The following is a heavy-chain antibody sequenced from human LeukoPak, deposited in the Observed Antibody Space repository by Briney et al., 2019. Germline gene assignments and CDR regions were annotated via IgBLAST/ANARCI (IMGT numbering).Heavy chain of an antibody. CDR1: GFTFSSYA. D-gene: IGHD3-3*01. Sequence: GGSLRLSCAASGFTFSSYAMSWVRQAPGKGLEWVSAISGSGGSTYYADSVKGRFTISRDNSKNTLYVQMNSLRAEDTAVYFCARDPLGVGGSTANWFDPWGQGTLVTVSS. V-gene: IGHV3-23*01. J-gene: IGHJ5*01. CDR3: ARDPLGVGGSTANWFDP. CDR2: ISGSGGST.